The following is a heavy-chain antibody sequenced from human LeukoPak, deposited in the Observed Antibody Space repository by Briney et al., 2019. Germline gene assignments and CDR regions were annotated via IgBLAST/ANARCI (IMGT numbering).Heavy chain of an antibody. V-gene: IGHV3-21*01. Sequence: PGGSLRLSCAASGFTFSNYKLNWVRQAPGRGLEWVSSISSSSSYTYYADSVKGRFTISRGDAKNSLYLQMHSLRAEDAAVYYCARDSSAWTNWFDPWGQGTLVTVSS. CDR3: ARDSSAWTNWFDP. D-gene: IGHD3-22*01. CDR1: GFTFSNYK. J-gene: IGHJ5*02. CDR2: ISSSSSYT.